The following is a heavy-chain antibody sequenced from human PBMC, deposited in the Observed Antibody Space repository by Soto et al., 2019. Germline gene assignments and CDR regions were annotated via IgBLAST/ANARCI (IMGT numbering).Heavy chain of an antibody. CDR3: AKKLYGSGSYISGALDV. V-gene: IGHV3-23*01. CDR1: GFTFSSYA. D-gene: IGHD3-10*01. J-gene: IGHJ6*02. CDR2: ISGRGGST. Sequence: GGSLRLSCAASGFTFSSYAMSWVRQAPGKGLEWVSAISGRGGSTYYADSVKGRFTISRDNSKNTRYLQINSLRAEDTAVYYCAKKLYGSGSYISGALDVWGQGTTVTVSS.